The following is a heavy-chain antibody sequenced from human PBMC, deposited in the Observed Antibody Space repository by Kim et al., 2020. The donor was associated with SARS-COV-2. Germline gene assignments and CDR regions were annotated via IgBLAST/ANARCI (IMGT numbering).Heavy chain of an antibody. J-gene: IGHJ4*02. D-gene: IGHD3-10*01. V-gene: IGHV4-4*08. CDR3: AGTVRGANFDY. Sequence: NYNPSLRGRVTISVDTTKNQFSLKLSSVTAADTAVYYCAGTVRGANFDYWGRGALVTVSS.